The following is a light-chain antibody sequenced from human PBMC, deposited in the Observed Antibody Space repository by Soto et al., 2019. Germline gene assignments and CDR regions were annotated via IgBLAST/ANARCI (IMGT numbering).Light chain of an antibody. J-gene: IGKJ2*01. Sequence: EIVLTQSPATLSLSPGERATLSCRASQSVSSYLAWYQQKPGQAPRLLISDASNRATGIPARFSGSGSGTDFTLTSSSLEPEDFAVYYCQQRSNGPPYTFGQGTKLEIK. CDR2: DAS. V-gene: IGKV3-11*01. CDR1: QSVSSY. CDR3: QQRSNGPPYT.